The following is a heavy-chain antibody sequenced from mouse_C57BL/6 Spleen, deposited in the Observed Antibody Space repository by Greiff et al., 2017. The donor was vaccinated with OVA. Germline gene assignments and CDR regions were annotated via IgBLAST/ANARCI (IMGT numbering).Heavy chain of an antibody. V-gene: IGHV1-15*01. J-gene: IGHJ1*03. CDR3: TVDGSEGYFEV. Sequence: QVHVKQYGAELVRPGASVTLSCKASGYTFTDYEMHWVKQPPVHGLEWIGAIGPETGGTAYNQKFKGKALLTADKSSSTAYMELRSLTSEDSAVYYCTVDGSEGYFEVWGTGTTVTVSS. CDR1: GYTFTDYE. D-gene: IGHD1-1*01. CDR2: IGPETGGT.